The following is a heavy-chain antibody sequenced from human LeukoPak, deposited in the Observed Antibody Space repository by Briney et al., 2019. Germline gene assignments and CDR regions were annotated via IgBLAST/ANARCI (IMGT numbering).Heavy chain of an antibody. CDR1: GGSISSYY. D-gene: IGHD2-2*01. V-gene: IGHV4-59*01. CDR3: ARLKCISTTCPSRYVMDV. CDR2: IYCSGST. Sequence: SETLSLTCSVSGGSISSYYWSWIRQPPGEGLEYIGYIYCSGSTNYNPSLKSRVTISVDTSKDQFSLNLTSVTAADTAVYYCARLKCISTTCPSRYVMDVWGQGTTVTVSS. J-gene: IGHJ6*02.